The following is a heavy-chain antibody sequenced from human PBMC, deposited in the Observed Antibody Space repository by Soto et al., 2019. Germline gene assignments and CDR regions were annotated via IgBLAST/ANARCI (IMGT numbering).Heavy chain of an antibody. CDR1: GGTFSSYA. J-gene: IGHJ6*02. CDR3: ARSQGSSTSLEIYYYYYYGMDV. V-gene: IGHV1-69*01. Sequence: QVQLVQSGAEVKKPGSSVKVSCKASGGTFSSYAISWVRQAPGQGLEWMGGIIPNSGTANYAQKFQGRVTITVDESTSTSYMELRRLRSEDTAVYYCARSQGSSTSLEIYYYYYYGMDVGGQRTTVTVSS. CDR2: IIPNSGTA. D-gene: IGHD2-2*01.